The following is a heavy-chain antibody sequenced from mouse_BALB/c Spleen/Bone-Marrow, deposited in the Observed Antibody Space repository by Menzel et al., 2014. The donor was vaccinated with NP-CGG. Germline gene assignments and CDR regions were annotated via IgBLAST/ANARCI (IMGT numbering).Heavy chain of an antibody. CDR3: TRGVRRCAMDY. CDR1: GYTFTSYW. CDR2: IYPGSGST. D-gene: IGHD2-14*01. J-gene: IGHJ4*01. Sequence: LQQSGSELVRPGASVKLSCKASGYTFTSYWMHWVKQRPGQGLEWIGNIYPGSGSTNYDEKFKSKATLTVDTSSSTAYMQLSSLTSEDSAVYYCTRGVRRCAMDYWGQGTSVTVSS. V-gene: IGHV1S22*01.